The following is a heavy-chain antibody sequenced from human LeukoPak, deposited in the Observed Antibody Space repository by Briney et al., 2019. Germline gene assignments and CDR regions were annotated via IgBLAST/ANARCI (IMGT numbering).Heavy chain of an antibody. CDR3: AKDLAYYDSSGYFAFDI. D-gene: IGHD3-22*01. J-gene: IGHJ3*02. V-gene: IGHV3-30*18. Sequence: GGSLRLSCAAPGFTFSSYGMHWVRQAPGKGLGWVAVISYDGSNKYYADSVKGRFTISRDNSKNTLYLQMNSLRAEDTAVYYCAKDLAYYDSSGYFAFDIWGQGTMVTVSS. CDR1: GFTFSSYG. CDR2: ISYDGSNK.